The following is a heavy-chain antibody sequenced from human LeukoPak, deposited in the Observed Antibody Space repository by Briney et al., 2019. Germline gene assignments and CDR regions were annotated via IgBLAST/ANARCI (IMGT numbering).Heavy chain of an antibody. CDR2: ISGSGGST. Sequence: GGSLRLSCAASGFTFSSYAMSWVRQAPGKGLELVSAISGSGGSTYYADSVKGRFTISRDNSKNTLYLQMNSLRAEDTAVYYCAKDRATYYYDSSGYYYMWGQGTLVTVSS. V-gene: IGHV3-23*01. CDR1: GFTFSSYA. J-gene: IGHJ4*02. CDR3: AKDRATYYYDSSGYYYM. D-gene: IGHD3-22*01.